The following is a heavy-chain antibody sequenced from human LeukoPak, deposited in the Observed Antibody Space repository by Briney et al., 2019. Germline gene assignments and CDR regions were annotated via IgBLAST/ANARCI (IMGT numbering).Heavy chain of an antibody. V-gene: IGHV4-31*03. CDR2: IYYSGST. D-gene: IGHD2-15*01. CDR1: GGSISSGGYY. J-gene: IGHJ4*02. Sequence: PSQTLSLTCTVSGGSISSGGYYWSWIRQHPGKGPEWIGYIYYSGSTYYNPSLKSRVTISVDTSKNQFSLKLSSVTAADTAVYYCARSPYCSGGSCYSAYFDYWGQGTLVTVSS. CDR3: ARSPYCSGGSCYSAYFDY.